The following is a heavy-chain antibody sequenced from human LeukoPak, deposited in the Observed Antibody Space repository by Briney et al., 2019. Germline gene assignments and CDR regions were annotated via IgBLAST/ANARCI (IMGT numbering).Heavy chain of an antibody. D-gene: IGHD1-26*01. CDR3: ARALTPPLYSGSYRFDY. V-gene: IGHV1-2*02. CDR1: GYTFTSYG. J-gene: IGHJ4*02. Sequence: GASVKVSCKASGYTFTSYGISWVRQAPGQGLEWMGWINPNSGGTNYAQKFQGRVTMTRDTSISTAYMELSRLRSDDTAVYYCARALTPPLYSGSYRFDYWGQGTLVTVSS. CDR2: INPNSGGT.